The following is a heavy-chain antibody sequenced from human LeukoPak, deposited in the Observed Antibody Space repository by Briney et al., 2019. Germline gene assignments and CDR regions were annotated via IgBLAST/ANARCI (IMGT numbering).Heavy chain of an antibody. Sequence: ASVKVSCKVSGYTLTELSMHWVRQAPGKGLEWMGGFDPEDGETIYAQKLQGRVTMTTDTSTSTAYMELRSLRSDDTAVYYCARDPYYGSGRGIDYWGQGTLVTVSS. D-gene: IGHD3-10*01. CDR3: ARDPYYGSGRGIDY. J-gene: IGHJ4*02. V-gene: IGHV1-24*01. CDR2: FDPEDGET. CDR1: GYTLTELS.